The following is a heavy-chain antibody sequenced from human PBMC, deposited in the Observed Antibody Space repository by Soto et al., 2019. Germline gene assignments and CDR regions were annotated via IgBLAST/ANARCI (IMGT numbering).Heavy chain of an antibody. Sequence: QVQLVQSGAEVKKPGASVKVSCKASGYTFIDYGFSWVRQAPGQGLEWMGWISTYNGDTIYAQKFQGRVTMTTNTSTSTAYMELRSLRPDDTAVYYCARCSREGYHRIKKFDPWGQGTLVTVSS. D-gene: IGHD2-2*01. J-gene: IGHJ5*02. V-gene: IGHV1-18*01. CDR2: ISTYNGDT. CDR3: ARCSREGYHRIKKFDP. CDR1: GYTFIDYG.